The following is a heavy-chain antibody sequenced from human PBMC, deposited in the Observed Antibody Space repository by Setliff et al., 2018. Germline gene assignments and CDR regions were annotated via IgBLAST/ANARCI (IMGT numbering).Heavy chain of an antibody. J-gene: IGHJ5*02. CDR1: GYTFTAYY. Sequence: ASVKVSCKASGYTFTAYYMHWVRQAPGRGPERMGSINPKRGVTRYVQKFQGRVTITRDTSISTAYMELSSLRSDDTAVYYCARDGLSWLNWLDPWGQGTPVTVSS. D-gene: IGHD6-13*01. V-gene: IGHV1-2*02. CDR2: INPKRGVT. CDR3: ARDGLSWLNWLDP.